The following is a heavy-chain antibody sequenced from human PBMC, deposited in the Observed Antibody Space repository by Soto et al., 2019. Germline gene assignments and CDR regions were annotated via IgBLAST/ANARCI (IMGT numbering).Heavy chain of an antibody. D-gene: IGHD1-1*01. Sequence: SETLSLTSSVSGGSISTVGHYWTWIRQPPGKGLEWIGSIYHTGNTYYSKSLRSRLTMSVDTSKSQCSLRLSPVTAADTAVYYCARATGTLRSRNCDYWGQGSLVTVSS. CDR1: GGSISTVGHY. J-gene: IGHJ4*02. V-gene: IGHV4-31*03. CDR2: IYHTGNT. CDR3: ARATGTLRSRNCDY.